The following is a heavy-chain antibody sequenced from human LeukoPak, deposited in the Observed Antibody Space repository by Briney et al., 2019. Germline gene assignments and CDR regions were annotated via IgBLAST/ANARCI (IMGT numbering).Heavy chain of an antibody. Sequence: PSESLSLTCTVSGGSISSYYWSWIRQPPGKGLEWIGYIYYSGSTNYNPSLKSRVTISVDTSKNQFSLKLSSVTAADTAVYYCARTTEAHSWRTRYYDYYMDVWGKGTTVTVSS. D-gene: IGHD6-13*01. J-gene: IGHJ6*03. CDR1: GGSISSYY. CDR2: IYYSGST. V-gene: IGHV4-59*01. CDR3: ARTTEAHSWRTRYYDYYMDV.